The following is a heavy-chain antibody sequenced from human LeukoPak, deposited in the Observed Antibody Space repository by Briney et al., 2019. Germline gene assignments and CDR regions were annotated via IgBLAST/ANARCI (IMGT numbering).Heavy chain of an antibody. CDR2: IYYSGST. Sequence: SETLSLTCTVSGGSISSSSYYWAWIRQPPGKGLEWIGSIYYSGSTYYNPSLKSRVTISVDTSKNQFSLKLSSVTAADTAVYYCAIEGYYYYMDVWGKGTTVTVSS. V-gene: IGHV4-39*07. J-gene: IGHJ6*03. CDR3: AIEGYYYYMDV. CDR1: GGSISSSSYY.